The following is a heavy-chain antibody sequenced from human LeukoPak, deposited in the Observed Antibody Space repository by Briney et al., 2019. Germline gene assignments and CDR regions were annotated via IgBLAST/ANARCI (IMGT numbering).Heavy chain of an antibody. CDR2: IIPIFGTA. Sequence: ASVKVSCEASGGTFSSYAISWVRQAPGQGLEWMGRIIPIFGTANYAQKFQGRVTITTDESTSTAYMELSSLRSEDTAVYYCAREDYGDYGDYWGQGTLVTVSS. CDR3: AREDYGDYGDY. J-gene: IGHJ4*02. CDR1: GGTFSSYA. D-gene: IGHD4-17*01. V-gene: IGHV1-69*05.